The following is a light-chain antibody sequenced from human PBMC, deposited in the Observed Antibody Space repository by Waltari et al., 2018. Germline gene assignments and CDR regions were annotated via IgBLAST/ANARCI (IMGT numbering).Light chain of an antibody. CDR3: QQYKTYYT. V-gene: IGKV1-5*03. CDR2: RAS. Sequence: IQMTQSPSTLSASVGHRVTLTCRASQRISIWLAWYQQKPGRAPELLIYRASYLESGVPSRFSGSGSGTEFTLTISSLQPDDFATYYCQQYKTYYTFGQGTKLEIK. J-gene: IGKJ2*01. CDR1: QRISIW.